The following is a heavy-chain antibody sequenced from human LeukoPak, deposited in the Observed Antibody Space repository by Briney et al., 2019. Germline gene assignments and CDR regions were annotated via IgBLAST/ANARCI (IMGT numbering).Heavy chain of an antibody. CDR2: IDQDGSEK. CDR3: ARDQVGIFDY. V-gene: IGHV3-7*01. CDR1: GFTFTSYW. Sequence: PGGSLRLSCAASGFTFTSYWMSWVRQAPGKGLEWVANIDQDGSEKNYVDSVKGRFTISRDNAKNSLYLQLNSLRAEDTAVYYCARDQVGIFDYWGQGTLVTVS. D-gene: IGHD1-26*01. J-gene: IGHJ4*02.